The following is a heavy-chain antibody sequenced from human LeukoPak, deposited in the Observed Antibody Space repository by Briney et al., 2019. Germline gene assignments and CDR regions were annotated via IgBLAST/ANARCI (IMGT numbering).Heavy chain of an antibody. CDR2: INHNGNVN. Sequence: GGSLRLSCAASGFTFSSYWMNWARQAPGKGLKWVASINHNGNVNYYVDSMKGRFTISRDNAKNSLYLQMSNLRAEDTGVYFCARGGGLDVWGQGATVTVSS. J-gene: IGHJ6*02. CDR3: ARGGGLDV. V-gene: IGHV3-7*03. D-gene: IGHD3-16*01. CDR1: GFTFSSYW.